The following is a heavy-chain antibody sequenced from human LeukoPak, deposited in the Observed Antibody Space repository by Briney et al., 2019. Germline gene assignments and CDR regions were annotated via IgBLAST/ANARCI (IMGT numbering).Heavy chain of an antibody. V-gene: IGHV4-31*03. CDR1: GGSISSGGYY. CDR2: IYYSRST. CDR3: ARLEWSDYGSTGFDY. Sequence: SETLSLTCTVSGGSISSGGYYWGWIRQHPGKGLEWIGYIYYSRSTYYNPSLKSRVTISVDTSKNHFSLKLSSVTAADTAVYYCARLEWSDYGSTGFDYWGQGTLVTVSS. D-gene: IGHD3-10*01. J-gene: IGHJ4*02.